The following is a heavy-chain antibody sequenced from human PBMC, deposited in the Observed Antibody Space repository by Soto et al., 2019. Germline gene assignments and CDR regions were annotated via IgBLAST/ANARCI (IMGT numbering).Heavy chain of an antibody. CDR3: ARPCNSGTCSADS. Sequence: SECLSLTCAVYGGSFSGYYWSWIRQPPGKGLEWIGEINQSGSTNYNPSLKSRVTISVDTSKNQFSLKLSSVTAADTAVYYCARPCNSGTCSADSWGQGTLVTVSS. CDR2: INQSGST. J-gene: IGHJ4*02. D-gene: IGHD2-15*01. V-gene: IGHV4-34*01. CDR1: GGSFSGYY.